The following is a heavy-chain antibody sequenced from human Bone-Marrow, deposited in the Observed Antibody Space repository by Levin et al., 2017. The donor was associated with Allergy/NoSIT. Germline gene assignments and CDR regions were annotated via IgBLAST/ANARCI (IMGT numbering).Heavy chain of an antibody. Sequence: NAGGSLRLSCAASGFTFSDYYMAWIRQAPGKGLEWISHINTRSSYTNYAESVMGRFTISRDNTKNSLFLHMDSLKVEDTAVYYCARGSFSRGSTVRVGTLKDPFHVWGQGTMVTVSS. CDR1: GFTFSDYY. J-gene: IGHJ3*01. D-gene: IGHD3-16*01. CDR3: ARGSFSRGSTVRVGTLKDPFHV. CDR2: INTRSSYT. V-gene: IGHV3-11*05.